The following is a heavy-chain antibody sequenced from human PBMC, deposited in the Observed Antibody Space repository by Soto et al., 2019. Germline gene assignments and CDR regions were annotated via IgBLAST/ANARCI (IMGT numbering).Heavy chain of an antibody. CDR3: ARGQDCSGGSCYSGVTADHYGMDV. CDR2: IYYSGST. V-gene: IGHV4-59*01. CDR1: GGSISSYY. D-gene: IGHD2-15*01. Sequence: SETLSLTCTVSGGSISSYYWSWIRQPPGKGLEWIGYIYYSGSTNYNPSLKSRVTISVDTSKNQFSLKLSSVTAADTAVYYCARGQDCSGGSCYSGVTADHYGMDVWRQGTTVTVSS. J-gene: IGHJ6*02.